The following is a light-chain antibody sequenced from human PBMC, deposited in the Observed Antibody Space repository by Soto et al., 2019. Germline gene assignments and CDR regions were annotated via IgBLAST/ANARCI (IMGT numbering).Light chain of an antibody. CDR2: DAS. CDR1: RRVSSY. J-gene: IGKJ1*01. Sequence: ETVLTQSPATLSFSPGDRATLSCRASRRVSSYLAWYQQKAGQAPRLLIYDASNRAAGTPGRFSGSGSGTDFTLTISSLEPEDFAVYYCQQRDNWPWTFGQGTKVDIK. CDR3: QQRDNWPWT. V-gene: IGKV3-11*01.